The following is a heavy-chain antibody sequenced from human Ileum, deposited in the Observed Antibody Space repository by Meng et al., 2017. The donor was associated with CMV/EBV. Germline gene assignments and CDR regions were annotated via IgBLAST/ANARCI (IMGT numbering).Heavy chain of an antibody. V-gene: IGHV7-4-1*02. CDR3: ARDGLSGRYFDY. D-gene: IGHD3-3*01. CDR1: GYTFTSNN. J-gene: IGHJ4*02. Sequence: QVPLVQSGSELKKPGASVTVSCKASGYTFTSNNMIWVRQAPGQGPEWMGWIDTNTGNPTYAQGFTGRFVFSLDTSVSTAFLQINSLKAEDTAVYYCARDGLSGRYFDYWGQGTLVTVSS. CDR2: IDTNTGNP.